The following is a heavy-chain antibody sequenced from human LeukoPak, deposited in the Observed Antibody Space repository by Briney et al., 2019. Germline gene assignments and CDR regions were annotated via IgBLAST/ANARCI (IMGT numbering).Heavy chain of an antibody. D-gene: IGHD3/OR15-3a*01. Sequence: GGSLRLSCAASGFTLSSHWMHWVRQVPGKGLVSVSRIGSDGRTAYADSVKGRFIISRDNAKSTLYLQMNSLRVEDTAVYYCARDGRGPDYWGQGTLVTVSS. CDR2: IGSDGRT. CDR3: ARDGRGPDY. CDR1: GFTLSSHW. V-gene: IGHV3-74*01. J-gene: IGHJ4*02.